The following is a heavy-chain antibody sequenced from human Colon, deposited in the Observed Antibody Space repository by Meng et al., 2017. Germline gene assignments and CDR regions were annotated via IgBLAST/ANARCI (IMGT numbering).Heavy chain of an antibody. Sequence: GESLKISCKGSGYSFTNFWIGWVRQMPGKGLEWMGIIYPGDSDTRYSPSFQGQVTISVDKSINTAYLQWGSLKASDTAMYYCARHSTDDPRSNIDYWGQGALVTVSS. CDR1: GYSFTNFW. V-gene: IGHV5-51*01. CDR2: IYPGDSDT. D-gene: IGHD2-2*01. CDR3: ARHSTDDPRSNIDY. J-gene: IGHJ4*02.